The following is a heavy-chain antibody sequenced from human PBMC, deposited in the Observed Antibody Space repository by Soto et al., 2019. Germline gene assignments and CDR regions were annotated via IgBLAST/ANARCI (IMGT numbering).Heavy chain of an antibody. Sequence: QVQLVESGGGLVKPGGSLRLSCAASGFTFSDYYMSWIRQAPGKGLEWVSYISSSSSYTNYADSVKGRFTISRDNAKNSLYLQMNSLRAEDTAVYYCAKTHSSGWYWWYFDLWGRGTLVTVSS. CDR3: AKTHSSGWYWWYFDL. D-gene: IGHD6-19*01. CDR1: GFTFSDYY. V-gene: IGHV3-11*06. CDR2: ISSSSSYT. J-gene: IGHJ2*01.